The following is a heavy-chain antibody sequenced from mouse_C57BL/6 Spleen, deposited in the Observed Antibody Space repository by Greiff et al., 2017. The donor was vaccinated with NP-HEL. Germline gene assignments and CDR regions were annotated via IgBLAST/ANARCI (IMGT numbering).Heavy chain of an antibody. Sequence: QVQLQQSGAELVRPGASVTLSCKASGYTFTDYEMHWVKQTPVHGLEWIGAIDPETGGTAYNQKFKGKAILTADKSSSTAYMELRSLTSEDSAVYYCTSYYYGSRHWYFDVWGTGTTVTVSS. CDR3: TSYYYGSRHWYFDV. CDR2: IDPETGGT. D-gene: IGHD1-1*01. J-gene: IGHJ1*03. V-gene: IGHV1-15*01. CDR1: GYTFTDYE.